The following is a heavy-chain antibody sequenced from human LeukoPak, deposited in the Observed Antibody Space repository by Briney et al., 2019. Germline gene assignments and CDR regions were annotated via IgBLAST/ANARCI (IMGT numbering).Heavy chain of an antibody. Sequence: GGSLRLSCAASGFSFSSYWMHWVRQAPGKGLVWVSRINSDGSSTTYADSVKGRFTISRDNAKNSLYLQMNSLRAEDTAVYYCAVGPTGFDYWGQGTLVTVSS. CDR2: INSDGSST. J-gene: IGHJ4*02. CDR3: AVGPTGFDY. D-gene: IGHD1-26*01. CDR1: GFSFSSYW. V-gene: IGHV3-74*01.